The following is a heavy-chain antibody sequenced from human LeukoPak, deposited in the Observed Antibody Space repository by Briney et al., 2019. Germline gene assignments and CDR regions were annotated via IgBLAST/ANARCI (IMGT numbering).Heavy chain of an antibody. CDR3: ARDVAGDSYGSLYYYYGMDV. CDR2: ISGSGGST. CDR1: AFIFSGHW. J-gene: IGHJ6*02. D-gene: IGHD5-18*01. Sequence: GGSLRLSCEGSAFIFSGHWMNWVRQAPGKGLEWVSAISGSGGSTYYADSVKGRFTISRDNSKNTLYLQMNSLRAEDTAVYYCARDVAGDSYGSLYYYYGMDVWGQGTTVTVSS. V-gene: IGHV3-23*01.